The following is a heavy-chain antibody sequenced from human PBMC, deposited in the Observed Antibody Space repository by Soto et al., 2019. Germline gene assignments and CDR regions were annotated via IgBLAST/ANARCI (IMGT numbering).Heavy chain of an antibody. CDR1: GYTFIRYG. Sequence: QVQLVQSAGEVKKPGASVKVSCKASGYTFIRYGITWVRQAPGQGLEWMGWISPYNDYTIYAQKLQGRVTMTTDTSTRTVYLDVRSLKADDTAVYYCARGVYYDNTLGKLSNYGLDVWGQGTSVTVSS. CDR3: ARGVYYDNTLGKLSNYGLDV. V-gene: IGHV1-18*01. D-gene: IGHD3-16*01. CDR2: ISPYNDYT. J-gene: IGHJ6*02.